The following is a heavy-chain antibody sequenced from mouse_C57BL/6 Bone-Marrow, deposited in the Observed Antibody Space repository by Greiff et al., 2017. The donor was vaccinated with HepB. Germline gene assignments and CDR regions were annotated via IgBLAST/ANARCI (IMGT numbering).Heavy chain of an antibody. J-gene: IGHJ2*01. CDR1: GYSFTGYY. Sequence: EVQLQQSGPELVKPGASVKISCKASGYSFTGYYMNWVKQSPETSLEWIGEINPSTGGTTYNQKFKAKATLTVDKSSSTAYMQLKSLTSEDSAVYYCARSGVYYGNYWGQGTTLTVSS. D-gene: IGHD2-1*01. V-gene: IGHV1-42*01. CDR3: ARSGVYYGNY. CDR2: INPSTGGT.